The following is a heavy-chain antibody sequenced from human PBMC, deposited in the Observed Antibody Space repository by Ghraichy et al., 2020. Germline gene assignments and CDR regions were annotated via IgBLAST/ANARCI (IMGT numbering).Heavy chain of an antibody. V-gene: IGHV3-11*01. CDR3: ARDPHGLVGEH. J-gene: IGHJ1*01. Sequence: GGSLRLSCAASGFTFSDYYMSWIRQAPGKGLEWVSYIGSSGTSIYYADSVKGRFTISRDNAKNSLYLQMNRLRAEDTAVYYCARDPHGLVGEHWGQGTLVTVSS. CDR2: IGSSGTSI. CDR1: GFTFSDYY. D-gene: IGHD1-26*01.